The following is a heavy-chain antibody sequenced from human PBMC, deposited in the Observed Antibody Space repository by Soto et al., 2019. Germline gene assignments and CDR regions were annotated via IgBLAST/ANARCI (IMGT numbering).Heavy chain of an antibody. CDR3: ARSVYDSIRYFDY. CDR2: INHSGST. CDR1: GGSFSGYY. D-gene: IGHD3-22*01. V-gene: IGHV4-34*01. J-gene: IGHJ4*02. Sequence: QVQLQQWGAGLLKPSETLSLTCAVYGGSFSGYYWSWIRQPPGKGLEWIGEINHSGSTNYNPSLKSRVTISVDTSKNQFSLKLSSVTAADTAVYYRARSVYDSIRYFDYWGQGTLVTVSS.